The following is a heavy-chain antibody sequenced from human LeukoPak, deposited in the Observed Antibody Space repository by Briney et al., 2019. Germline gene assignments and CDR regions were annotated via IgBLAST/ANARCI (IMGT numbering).Heavy chain of an antibody. CDR1: GGSISIGSYY. CDR3: ARDYDVLTAYPPTQLFDP. CDR2: IFTSGTT. D-gene: IGHD3-9*01. V-gene: IGHV4-61*02. J-gene: IGHJ5*02. Sequence: SETLSLTCTVSGGSISIGSYYCSWVRLPAGKGLEWIGRIFTSGTTTYNPSFRSRVTMSVDTSKNQFSLKLNSVTAADTAVYYCARDYDVLTAYPPTQLFDPWGQGTLVTVSS.